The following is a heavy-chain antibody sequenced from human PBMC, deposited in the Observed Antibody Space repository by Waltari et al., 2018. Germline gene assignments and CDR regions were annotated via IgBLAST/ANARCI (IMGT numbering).Heavy chain of an antibody. Sequence: QVQLVQSGSELKKPGASVKVSCKASGYSFTNYAINWIRQAPGQGLELMGWINTNTRNPVYVQGFTGRFVFSLDTSVNTAYLQINSLKAEDTAVYFCAREVVPPARFVVNWFDPWGQGTLVTVSS. CDR2: INTNTRNP. V-gene: IGHV7-4-1*02. J-gene: IGHJ5*02. D-gene: IGHD2-2*01. CDR1: GYSFTNYA. CDR3: AREVVPPARFVVNWFDP.